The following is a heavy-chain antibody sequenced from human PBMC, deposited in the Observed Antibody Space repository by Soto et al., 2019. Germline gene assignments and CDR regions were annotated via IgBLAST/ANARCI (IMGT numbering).Heavy chain of an antibody. CDR2: ISYDGSNK. J-gene: IGHJ4*02. V-gene: IGHV3-30*18. D-gene: IGHD6-19*01. Sequence: GGSLRLSCAASGFTFSSYGIHWVRQAPGKGLEWVAVISYDGSNKYYADSVKGRFTISRDNSKNTLYLQMNSLRAEDTAVYYCAKIAVAGTFKDYRGQRTLVTAPQ. CDR3: AKIAVAGTFKDY. CDR1: GFTFSSYG.